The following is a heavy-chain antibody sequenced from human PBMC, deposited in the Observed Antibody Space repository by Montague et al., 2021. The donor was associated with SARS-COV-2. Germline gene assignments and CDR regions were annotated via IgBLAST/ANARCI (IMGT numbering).Heavy chain of an antibody. V-gene: IGHV2-5*02. CDR1: GFSLSSSGVG. CDR3: AHIRRMYYFDD. D-gene: IGHD2/OR15-2a*01. CDR2: IYWDDDT. J-gene: IGHJ4*02. Sequence: PALVKPTQTLTLTCTFSGFSLSSSGVGVGWIRQPPGKAPEWLALIYWDDDTRYSPPLKSRLTVTKGTSKNQVVLTPTNTDTVDTATYFCAHIRRMYYFDDWGQGTLVTVSS.